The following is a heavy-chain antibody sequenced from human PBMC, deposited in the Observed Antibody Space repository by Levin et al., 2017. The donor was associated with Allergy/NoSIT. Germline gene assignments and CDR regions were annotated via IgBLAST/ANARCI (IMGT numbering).Heavy chain of an antibody. CDR3: ARELGFSGYDFDY. J-gene: IGHJ4*02. D-gene: IGHD5-12*01. CDR2: IRSKAYGGTI. CDR1: GFIFRDYA. Sequence: GGSLRLSCTASGFIFRDYAISWFRQAPGKGLEWVSFIRSKAYGGTIDYAASVKGRFTLSRDDSKSIAYLQMNSLKTEDTAVYYCARELGFSGYDFDYWGQGTLVTVSS. V-gene: IGHV3-49*03.